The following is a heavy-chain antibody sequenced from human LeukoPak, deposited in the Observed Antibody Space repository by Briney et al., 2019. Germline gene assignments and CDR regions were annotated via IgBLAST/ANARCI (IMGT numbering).Heavy chain of an antibody. D-gene: IGHD3-10*01. J-gene: IGHJ4*02. Sequence: PSETLSLTCAVYGGSFSGYYWSWIRQPPGKGLEWIGEINHSGSTNYDPSLKSRVTISVDTSKNQFSLKLSSVTAADTAVYYCARGSVVRGVPYFDYWGQGTLVTVSS. CDR1: GGSFSGYY. CDR2: INHSGST. V-gene: IGHV4-34*01. CDR3: ARGSVVRGVPYFDY.